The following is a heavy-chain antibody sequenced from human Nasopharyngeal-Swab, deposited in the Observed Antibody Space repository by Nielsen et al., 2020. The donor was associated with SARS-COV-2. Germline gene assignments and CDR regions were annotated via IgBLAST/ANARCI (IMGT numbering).Heavy chain of an antibody. CDR3: TSTKGIGVAGEFDY. D-gene: IGHD6-19*01. J-gene: IGHJ4*02. V-gene: IGHV3-53*01. CDR1: GLSVSSNY. CDR2: IYPGGST. Sequence: GESLKISCAASGLSVSSNYMSWVRQAPGKGLEWVSIIYPGGSTYYADSVKGRFTISRDSSWNTLYLQMNSLKTEDTAVYYCTSTKGIGVAGEFDYWGQGTLVTVSS.